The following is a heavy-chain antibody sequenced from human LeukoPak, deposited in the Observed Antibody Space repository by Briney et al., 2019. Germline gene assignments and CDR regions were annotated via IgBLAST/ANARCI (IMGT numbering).Heavy chain of an antibody. CDR2: IYYSGST. Sequence: SETLSLTCTVSGGSISSGDYYWSWIRQPPGKGLEWIGYIYYSGSTYYNPSLKSRVTISVDTSKNQFSLKLSSVTAADTAVYYCAKGGTYSGSYLDYWGQGTLVTVSS. D-gene: IGHD1-26*01. V-gene: IGHV4-30-4*01. CDR3: AKGGTYSGSYLDY. CDR1: GGSISSGDYY. J-gene: IGHJ4*02.